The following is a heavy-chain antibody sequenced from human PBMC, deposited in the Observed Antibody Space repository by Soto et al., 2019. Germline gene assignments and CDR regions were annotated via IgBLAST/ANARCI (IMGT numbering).Heavy chain of an antibody. Sequence: SETLSLTCTVSGGSISSSSYYWGWIRQPPGKGLEWIGSIYYSGSTYYNPSLKSRVTISVDTSKNQFSLKLSSVTAADTAVYYCASTDSSSWSLNWFDPWGQGTLVTVSS. D-gene: IGHD6-13*01. CDR2: IYYSGST. CDR1: GGSISSSSYY. V-gene: IGHV4-39*07. J-gene: IGHJ5*02. CDR3: ASTDSSSWSLNWFDP.